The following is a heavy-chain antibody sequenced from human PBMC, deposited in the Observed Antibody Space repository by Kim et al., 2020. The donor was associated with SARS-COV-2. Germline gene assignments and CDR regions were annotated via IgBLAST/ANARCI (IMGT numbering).Heavy chain of an antibody. CDR3: AKGITMVRGVIPRFYYYGMDV. CDR2: ISGSGGST. J-gene: IGHJ6*02. D-gene: IGHD3-10*01. Sequence: GGSLRLSCAASGFTSSSYAMSWVRQAPGKGLEWVSVISGSGGSTYYADSVKGRFTISRDNSKNTLYLQMNSLRAEDTAVYYCAKGITMVRGVIPRFYYYGMDVWGQGPTVTVSS. CDR1: GFTSSSYA. V-gene: IGHV3-23*01.